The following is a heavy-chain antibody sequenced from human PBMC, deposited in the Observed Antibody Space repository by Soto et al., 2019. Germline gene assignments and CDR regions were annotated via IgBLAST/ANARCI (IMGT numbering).Heavy chain of an antibody. CDR3: AKDRGGSGWWFDY. CDR1: GFTFSTYA. J-gene: IGHJ4*02. V-gene: IGHV3-23*01. D-gene: IGHD6-19*01. CDR2: ISNSGGST. Sequence: PGGSLRLSCAASGFTFSTYAMKWVRQAPGKGLEWVSTISNSGGSTYYADSVKGRFTISRDNSKHTLYLQMNSLRAEDTAVYYCAKDRGGSGWWFDYWGQGTLVTVSS.